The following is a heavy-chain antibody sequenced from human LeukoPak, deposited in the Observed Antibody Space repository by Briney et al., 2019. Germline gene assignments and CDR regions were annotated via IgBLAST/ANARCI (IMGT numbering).Heavy chain of an antibody. J-gene: IGHJ4*02. CDR3: ARDRNYYDSRGWYFDY. V-gene: IGHV4-30-4*08. CDR2: IYYSGRS. D-gene: IGHD3-22*01. Sequence: SQTLSLTCTVSGGSISSGDYYWSWIRQPPGKGLEWIGYIYYSGRSYYNPALKSRVTISVDTSKNQFSLKMSSVTAADTAVYYCARDRNYYDSRGWYFDYWGQGTLVTVSS. CDR1: GGSISSGDYY.